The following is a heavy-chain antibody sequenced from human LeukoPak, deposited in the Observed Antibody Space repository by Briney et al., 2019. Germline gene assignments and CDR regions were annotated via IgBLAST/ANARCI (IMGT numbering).Heavy chain of an antibody. V-gene: IGHV3-74*01. J-gene: IGHJ4*02. CDR3: TRGGEEPFDY. Sequence: GGSLRLSCAGSGFIFTRFWMHWVRQAPGKGLVWVSRINVEGTTTTYADAVEGRFSISRDENTLYLQMNHLRVDDTAVYYCTRGGEEPFDYWGQGTLVTVSS. CDR1: GFIFTRFW. D-gene: IGHD3-10*01. CDR2: INVEGTTT.